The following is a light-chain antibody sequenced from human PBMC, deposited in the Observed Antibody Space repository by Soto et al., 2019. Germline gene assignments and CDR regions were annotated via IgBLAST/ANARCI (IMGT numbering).Light chain of an antibody. V-gene: IGLV2-8*01. CDR1: SSDVGGYNS. Sequence: QSVLTQPPSASGSPGQSVTISCTGTSSDVGGYNSVSWFQQHPGKAPQLIISEVSKRPSGVPHRFSGSKSGNTASLTVSGLQAEDEADYYCASYAGTDNWGVFGTGTKVTVL. CDR2: EVS. J-gene: IGLJ1*01. CDR3: ASYAGTDNWGV.